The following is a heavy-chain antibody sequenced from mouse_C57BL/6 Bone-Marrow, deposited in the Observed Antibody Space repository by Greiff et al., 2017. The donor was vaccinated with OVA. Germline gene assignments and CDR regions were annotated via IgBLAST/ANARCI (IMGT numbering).Heavy chain of an antibody. CDR2: IYPRDGST. V-gene: IGHV1-85*01. D-gene: IGHD2-10*02. CDR1: GYTFTSYD. J-gene: IGHJ1*03. CDR3: ARSGYGNYDWYFDV. Sequence: VQLVESGPELVKPGASVKLSCKASGYTFTSYDINWVKQRPGQGLEWIGWIYPRDGSTKYNEKFKGKATLTVDTSSSTAYMELHSLTSEDSAVYFCARSGYGNYDWYFDVWGTGTTVTVSS.